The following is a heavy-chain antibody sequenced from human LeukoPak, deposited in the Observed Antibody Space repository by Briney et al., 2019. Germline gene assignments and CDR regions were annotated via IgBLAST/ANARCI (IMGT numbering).Heavy chain of an antibody. CDR1: GGSISTDSYY. CDR3: ARHSPSYSRIDY. CDR2: RYFSGST. Sequence: MPSQTLSLTCTVSGGSISTDSYYWSWIRLPAGKGLEWIGRRYFSGSTSYNPSLKSRVTISADTSKNQFSLKLSSVTAADTAVYYCARHSPSYSRIDYWGQGTLVTVSS. J-gene: IGHJ4*02. V-gene: IGHV4-61*02. D-gene: IGHD4-11*01.